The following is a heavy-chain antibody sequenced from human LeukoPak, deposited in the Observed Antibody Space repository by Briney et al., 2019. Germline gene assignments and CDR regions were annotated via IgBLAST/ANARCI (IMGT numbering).Heavy chain of an antibody. CDR3: ARGVYIAAAQYGY. V-gene: IGHV4-59*01. J-gene: IGHJ4*02. CDR1: GGSISSYY. CDR2: IYYSGTT. Sequence: PSETLSLTCTVSGGSISSYYWSWIRQPPGKGLEWIGYIYYSGTTNYNPSLKSRLTISVDTSKNQFSLKLSSVTAEDTAVYYCARGVYIAAAQYGYWGQGTLVTVSS. D-gene: IGHD6-13*01.